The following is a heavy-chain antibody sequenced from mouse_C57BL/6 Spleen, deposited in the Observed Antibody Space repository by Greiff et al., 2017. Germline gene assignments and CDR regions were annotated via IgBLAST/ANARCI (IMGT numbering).Heavy chain of an antibody. CDR3: AVQEGRGGYDGPYYFDY. D-gene: IGHD2-3*01. J-gene: IGHJ2*01. V-gene: IGHV1-39*01. CDR1: GYSFTDYN. CDR2: INPNYGTT. Sequence: EVQLQQSGPELVKPGASVKISCKASGYSFTDYNMNWVKQSNGKSLEWIGVINPNYGTTSYNQKFKGKATLTVDQSSSTAYMQLNSLTSEDSAVYYCAVQEGRGGYDGPYYFDYWGQGTTLTVSS.